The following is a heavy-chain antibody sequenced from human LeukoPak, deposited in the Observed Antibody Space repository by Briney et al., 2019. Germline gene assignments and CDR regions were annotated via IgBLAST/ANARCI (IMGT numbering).Heavy chain of an antibody. D-gene: IGHD5-18*01. CDR3: ARVRGYSYGFHDF. CDR1: GGSISSYY. J-gene: IGHJ4*02. V-gene: IGHV4-59*08. Sequence: SETLSLTCTVSGGSISSYYWSWIRQPPGKGLEWIGYIYYSGSTNYNPSLKSRVTISVDASKNQFSLKLSSVTAADTAVYYCARVRGYSYGFHDFWGQGTLVTVSS. CDR2: IYYSGST.